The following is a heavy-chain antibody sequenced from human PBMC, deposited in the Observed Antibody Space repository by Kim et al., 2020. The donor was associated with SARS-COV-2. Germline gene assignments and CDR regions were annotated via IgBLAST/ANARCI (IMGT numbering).Heavy chain of an antibody. V-gene: IGHV1-24*01. CDR2: FDPEDGET. Sequence: ASVKVSCKVSGYTLTELSMHWVRQAPGKGLEWMGGFDPEDGETIYAQKFQGRVTMTEDTSTETAYMELSSLRSEDTAVYYCATGHSVYCSGGSCYSSSAFYYYYGMDVWGQGTTVTVSS. CDR3: ATGHSVYCSGGSCYSSSAFYYYYGMDV. D-gene: IGHD2-15*01. CDR1: GYTLTELS. J-gene: IGHJ6*02.